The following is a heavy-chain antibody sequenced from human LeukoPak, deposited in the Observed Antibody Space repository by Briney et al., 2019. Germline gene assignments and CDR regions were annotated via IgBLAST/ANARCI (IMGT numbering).Heavy chain of an antibody. Sequence: GGYLRLSCAASGFSFSNYWMNWVRQAPGKGLEWVAIIKQDGSEKLYVDSVKGRFTISRDNAKNTLYLQMNSLRAEDTAVYYCAGGAGWTIDYWGPGTLVTVSS. CDR3: AGGAGWTIDY. D-gene: IGHD2-15*01. CDR1: GFSFSNYW. J-gene: IGHJ4*02. CDR2: IKQDGSEK. V-gene: IGHV3-7*01.